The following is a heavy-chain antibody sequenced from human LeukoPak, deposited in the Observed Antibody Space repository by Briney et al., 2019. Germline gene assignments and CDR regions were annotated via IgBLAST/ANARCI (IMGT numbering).Heavy chain of an antibody. D-gene: IGHD1-7*01. CDR3: ARDLAITGTNTNY. Sequence: GGSLRLSCAASGFTFSSYSMNWVRQAPGKGLEWVSSISSSSSYIYYADSVKGRFTISRDNAKNSLYLQMNSLRAEDTAVYYCARDLAITGTNTNYWGQGTLVTVSS. CDR1: GFTFSSYS. J-gene: IGHJ4*02. CDR2: ISSSSSYI. V-gene: IGHV3-21*01.